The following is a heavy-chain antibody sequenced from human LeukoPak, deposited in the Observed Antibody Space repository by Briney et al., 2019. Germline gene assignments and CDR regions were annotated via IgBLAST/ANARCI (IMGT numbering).Heavy chain of an antibody. Sequence: ASVKVSCKASGGTFSSYAISWVRQAPGQGLEWMGGIIPIFGTANYAQKFQGRVTITADESASTAYMELSSLRPEDTAVYYCARDGLKYNWFDPWGQGTLVTVS. V-gene: IGHV1-69*01. CDR3: ARDGLKYNWFDP. CDR1: GGTFSSYA. J-gene: IGHJ5*02. CDR2: IIPIFGTA. D-gene: IGHD5-12*01.